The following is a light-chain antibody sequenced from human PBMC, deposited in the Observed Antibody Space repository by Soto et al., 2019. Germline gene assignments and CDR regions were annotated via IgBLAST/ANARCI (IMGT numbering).Light chain of an antibody. Sequence: EIVMTQSPATLSVSPGERVTLSCRASQSISSNLAWYQQKPGQAPSLLMYGTSTRATGIPARFSASGCGTEFTLTISSLQSEDFAVYYCEQYNTWSSITFGQGTRLEIK. V-gene: IGKV3-15*01. CDR1: QSISSN. CDR3: EQYNTWSSIT. CDR2: GTS. J-gene: IGKJ5*01.